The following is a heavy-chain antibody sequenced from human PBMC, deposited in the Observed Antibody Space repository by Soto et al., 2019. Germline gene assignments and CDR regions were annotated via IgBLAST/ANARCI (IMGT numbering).Heavy chain of an antibody. Sequence: GVSLRLCCAASGFTFSSHEMNWVRQAPGKGLEWVSYISSSGTSIYYADSVKGRFTISRDNAKNLLYLQMNSLRAEDTAVYYCARFVPTVPWGQGTLVTVSS. D-gene: IGHD4-17*01. CDR3: ARFVPTVP. V-gene: IGHV3-48*03. CDR2: ISSSGTSI. CDR1: GFTFSSHE. J-gene: IGHJ5*02.